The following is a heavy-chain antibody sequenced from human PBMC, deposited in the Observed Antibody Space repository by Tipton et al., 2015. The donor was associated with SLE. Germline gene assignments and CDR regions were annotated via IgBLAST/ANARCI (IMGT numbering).Heavy chain of an antibody. J-gene: IGHJ4*02. V-gene: IGHV4-38-2*01. Sequence: TLSLTCVVSDYSISSNYYWGWIRQPPGKGLEWIGNIYHTGTTYYIPSLKSRVTISLDTSKNNFSLKMTAVTAADTAVYYCARLSTDYADRSGYGYFDHWGQGTLVTVSS. CDR2: IYHTGTT. CDR3: ARLSTDYADRSGYGYFDH. CDR1: DYSISSNYY. D-gene: IGHD3-22*01.